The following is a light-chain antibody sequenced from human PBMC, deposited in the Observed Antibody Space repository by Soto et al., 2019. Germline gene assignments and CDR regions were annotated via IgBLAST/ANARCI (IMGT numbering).Light chain of an antibody. CDR3: QQYYSYPWT. V-gene: IGKV1-8*01. CDR2: AAS. Sequence: AIRMTQSPSSPSASTGDRVTITCRASQGISSYLAWYQQIPGKVPKLLIYAASTLQSGVPSRFSGSGSGTDFTLTISCLQSEDFATYYCQQYYSYPWTFGQGTKVDI. J-gene: IGKJ1*01. CDR1: QGISSY.